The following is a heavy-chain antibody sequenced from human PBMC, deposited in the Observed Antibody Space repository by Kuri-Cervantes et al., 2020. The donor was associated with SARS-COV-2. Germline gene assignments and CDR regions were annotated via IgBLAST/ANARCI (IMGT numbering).Heavy chain of an antibody. CDR1: GFTFSSYS. CDR3: ARIPSGYSSSWYFGENFDY. CDR2: ISSSSSYI. Sequence: GGSLRLSCAASGFTFSSYSMNWVRQAPGKGLEWVSSISSSSSYIYYADSVKGRFTISRDNAKNSLYLQMNSLRAEDTAVYYCARIPSGYSSSWYFGENFDYWGQGTRVTCYS. D-gene: IGHD6-13*01. J-gene: IGHJ4*02. V-gene: IGHV3-21*01.